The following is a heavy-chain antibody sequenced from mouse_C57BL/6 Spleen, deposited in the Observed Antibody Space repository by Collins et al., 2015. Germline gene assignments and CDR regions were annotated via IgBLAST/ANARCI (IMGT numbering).Heavy chain of an antibody. CDR1: GYTFTTYG. J-gene: IGHJ4*01. Sequence: QIQLVQSGPELKKPGETVKISCKASGYTFTTYGMSWVKQAPGKGLKWMGWINTYSGVPTYADDFKGRFAFSLETSASTAYLQINNLKNEDTATYFCARSGGYPLAMDYWGQGTSVTVSS. D-gene: IGHD2-2*01. CDR2: INTYSGVP. CDR3: ARSGGYPLAMDY. V-gene: IGHV9-3*01.